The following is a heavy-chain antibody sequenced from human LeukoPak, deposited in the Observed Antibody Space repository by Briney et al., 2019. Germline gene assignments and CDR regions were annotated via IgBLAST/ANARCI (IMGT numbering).Heavy chain of an antibody. CDR1: GYTFTNYD. J-gene: IGHJ4*02. V-gene: IGHV1-69*04. Sequence: ASVKVSCKASGYTFTNYDINWVRQATGQGLEWMGRIIPILGIANYAQKFQGRVTITADKSTSTAYMELSSLRSEDTAVYYCARSGGWYYYDSSGYYEPSVDFDYWGQGTLVTVSS. CDR2: IIPILGIA. D-gene: IGHD3-22*01. CDR3: ARSGGWYYYDSSGYYEPSVDFDY.